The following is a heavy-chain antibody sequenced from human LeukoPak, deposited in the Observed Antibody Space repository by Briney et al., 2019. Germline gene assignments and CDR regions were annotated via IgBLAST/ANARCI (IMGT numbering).Heavy chain of an antibody. Sequence: PGGSLRLSCAASGFTFSSYAMHWVRQAPGKGLEWGAVISNDGSNKYYADSVKGRFTISRDNSKNTLYLQMNSLRAEDTAVYYCAREERNYDFWSGYYGPTRYYYYYMDVWGKGTTVTVSS. D-gene: IGHD3-3*01. V-gene: IGHV3-30-3*01. CDR3: AREERNYDFWSGYYGPTRYYYYYMDV. J-gene: IGHJ6*03. CDR1: GFTFSSYA. CDR2: ISNDGSNK.